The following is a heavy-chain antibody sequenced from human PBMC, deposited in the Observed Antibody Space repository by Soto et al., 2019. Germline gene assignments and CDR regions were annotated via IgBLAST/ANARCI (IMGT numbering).Heavy chain of an antibody. CDR2: IIPIFATA. J-gene: IGHJ6*02. CDR3: AQCLLGVNYYYGMDV. D-gene: IGHD3-16*01. CDR1: GGTFSSYA. Sequence: QVQLVQSGAEVKKPGSSVKVSCKASGGTFSSYAINWVRQAPGQGLEWMGGIIPIFATADYAQKFQGRVTXXXDXXXSXXYMXLXXXXXEXTXVXYXAQCLLGVNYYYGMDVWGQGTTVTVSS. V-gene: IGHV1-69*05.